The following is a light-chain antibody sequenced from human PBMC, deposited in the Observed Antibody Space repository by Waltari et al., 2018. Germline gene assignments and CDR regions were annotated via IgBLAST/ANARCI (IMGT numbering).Light chain of an antibody. Sequence: QSALTQPRSVSGPPGQSVTISRTGTSSDVGGSNYVSWYQQHPGKAPKLMIYDVSKRPSGVPDRFSGSKSGNTASLTISGLQAENEADYYCCSYAGNYSVIFGGGTKLTVL. CDR3: CSYAGNYSVI. J-gene: IGLJ2*01. CDR2: DVS. CDR1: SSDVGGSNY. V-gene: IGLV2-11*01.